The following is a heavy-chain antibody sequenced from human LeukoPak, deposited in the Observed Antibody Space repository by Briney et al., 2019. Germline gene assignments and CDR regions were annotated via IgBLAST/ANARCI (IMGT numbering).Heavy chain of an antibody. CDR2: ISSSSTI. J-gene: IGHJ4*02. V-gene: IGHV3-48*01. Sequence: PGGSLRLSCAASRFTFSSYSMNWVRQAPGKGLEWVSYISSSSTIHYADSVKGRFTISRDNAKNSLYLQMNSLRAEDTAVYYRARDVGGSGTYFDYWGQGTLVTVSS. D-gene: IGHD3-10*01. CDR3: ARDVGGSGTYFDY. CDR1: RFTFSSYS.